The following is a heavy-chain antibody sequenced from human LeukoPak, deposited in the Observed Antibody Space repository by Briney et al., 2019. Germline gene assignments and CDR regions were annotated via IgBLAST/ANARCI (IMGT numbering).Heavy chain of an antibody. J-gene: IGHJ3*02. CDR2: IHYSGSR. Sequence: SETLSLTCTVSGGSISSNYWSWIRQPPGKGLEWIGYIHYSGSRNYNPSLKSRVIISVDTSKNQFSLKLSSVTAADTAVYYCARDLGARAFDIWGQGTMVTVSS. V-gene: IGHV4-59*12. D-gene: IGHD1-26*01. CDR3: ARDLGARAFDI. CDR1: GGSISSNY.